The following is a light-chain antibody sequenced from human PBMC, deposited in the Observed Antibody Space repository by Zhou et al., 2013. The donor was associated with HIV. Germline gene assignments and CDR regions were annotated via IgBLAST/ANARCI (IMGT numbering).Light chain of an antibody. J-gene: IGKJ5*01. V-gene: IGKV3-20*01. Sequence: EIVMTQSPATLSVSPGERATLSCRASQSFTRAFLAWYQQKPGQAPRLLIFDASRRATGVPDRFSGSGSGTDFTLTISRLEPEDFAMYYCQQYVSSRRTFGQGTRLEIK. CDR1: QSFTRAF. CDR2: DAS. CDR3: QQYVSSRRT.